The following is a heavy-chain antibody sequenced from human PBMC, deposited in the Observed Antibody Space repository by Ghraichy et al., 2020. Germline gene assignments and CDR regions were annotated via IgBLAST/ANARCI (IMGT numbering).Heavy chain of an antibody. D-gene: IGHD3-3*01. J-gene: IGHJ6*02. CDR2: IYSGGST. Sequence: GGSLRLSCAASGFTVSSNYMSWVRQAPGKGLEWVSVIYSGGSTYYADSVKGRFTISRDNSKNTLYLQMNSLRAEDTAVYYCARDQLYYDFWSGYAIGMDVWGQGTTVIVSS. CDR3: ARDQLYYDFWSGYAIGMDV. V-gene: IGHV3-66*02. CDR1: GFTVSSNY.